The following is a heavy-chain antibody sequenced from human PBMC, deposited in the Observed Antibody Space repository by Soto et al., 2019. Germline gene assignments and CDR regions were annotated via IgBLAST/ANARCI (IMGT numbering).Heavy chain of an antibody. V-gene: IGHV1-8*01. CDR1: GYTFTSYD. CDR3: ARYRAVTPYYFDY. J-gene: IGHJ4*02. Sequence: QVQLVQSGAEVKKPGASVKVSCKASGYTFTSYDINWVRQATGQGLEWMGWMNPNSGNTGYAQRFQGRVNMTMNTSISTAYMELSSLRSEDTAVYYCARYRAVTPYYFDYWGQGTLVTVSS. D-gene: IGHD4-4*01. CDR2: MNPNSGNT.